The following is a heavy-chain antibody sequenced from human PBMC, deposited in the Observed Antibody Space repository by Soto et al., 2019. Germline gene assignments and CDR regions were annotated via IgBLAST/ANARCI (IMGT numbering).Heavy chain of an antibody. D-gene: IGHD5-12*01. CDR1: GYTFTNYA. V-gene: IGHV1-3*05. CDR2: INAGNGNT. Sequence: QVQLVQSGAEEKKPGASVKVSCKASGYTFTNYARRWVRQAPGQRLEWMGWINAGNGNTKYSQKFQGRVTITRDTSASTAYMELSSLRSEDTAVYYCARVSGYYLPDYWGQGTLVTVSS. J-gene: IGHJ4*02. CDR3: ARVSGYYLPDY.